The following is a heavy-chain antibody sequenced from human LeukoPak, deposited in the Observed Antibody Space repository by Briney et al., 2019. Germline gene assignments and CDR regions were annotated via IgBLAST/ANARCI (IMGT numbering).Heavy chain of an antibody. CDR3: AREGSTATGDY. CDR2: ISAYNGNT. CDR1: GYTFTSYG. J-gene: IGHJ4*02. Sequence: ASVKVSCKASGYTFTSYGISWVRQAPGQGLEWMGWISAYNGNTNYAQKLQGRVTITADISTNTVYMELSSLRSEDTAVYYCAREGSTATGDYWGQGTLVTVSS. V-gene: IGHV1-18*01. D-gene: IGHD4-17*01.